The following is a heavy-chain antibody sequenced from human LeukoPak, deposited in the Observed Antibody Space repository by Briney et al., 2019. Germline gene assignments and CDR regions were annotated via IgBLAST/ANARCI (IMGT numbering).Heavy chain of an antibody. D-gene: IGHD3-10*01. V-gene: IGHV4-31*03. CDR1: GGSISIGGYY. CDR2: IYYGGIT. CDR3: ARVTSGEFADY. Sequence: SETLSLTCTVSGGSISIGGYYWSWIRQHPGKGLEWIGYIYYGGITYYNPSLKSRVTISVDTSKNQFSLYLSSVTAADTAVYYCARVTSGEFADYWGQGTLVTVSS. J-gene: IGHJ4*02.